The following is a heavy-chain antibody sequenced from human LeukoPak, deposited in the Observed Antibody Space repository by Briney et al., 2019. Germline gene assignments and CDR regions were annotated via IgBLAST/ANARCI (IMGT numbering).Heavy chain of an antibody. J-gene: IGHJ3*02. CDR1: GYTFRTYD. CDR2: MNPNSGNT. V-gene: IGHV1-8*01. CDR3: VRGDLPTTVLNDPFNI. D-gene: IGHD4-11*01. Sequence: ASVKVSCKASGYTFRTYDIHWVRQAPGQGLEWLGWMNPNSGNTGYAPKFQGRVAMTRVTSINTAYMELFSLRSEDTAVYFCVRGDLPTTVLNDPFNIWGQGTMVTVSS.